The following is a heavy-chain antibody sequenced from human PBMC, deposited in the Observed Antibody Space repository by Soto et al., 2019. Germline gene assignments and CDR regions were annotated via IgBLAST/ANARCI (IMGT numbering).Heavy chain of an antibody. J-gene: IGHJ4*02. D-gene: IGHD5-18*01. CDR3: AKEKATRGYSFLVDY. CDR2: ISYDGTNK. V-gene: IGHV3-30*18. CDR1: GVTFSSYG. Sequence: QVQLVESGGGVVQPGRSLRLSCAASGVTFSSYGMHWVRQAPGKGLEWVAVISYDGTNKYYADSVKGRFTISRDDPKNTLYLQMNSLRPEDTAVYYCAKEKATRGYSFLVDYWGQGTLVTVSS.